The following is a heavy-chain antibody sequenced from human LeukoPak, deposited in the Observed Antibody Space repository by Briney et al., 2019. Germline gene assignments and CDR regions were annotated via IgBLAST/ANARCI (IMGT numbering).Heavy chain of an antibody. Sequence: ASVKASCKASGYTFTSYDISWVRQATGQGLECMGWMNPNSGNTGYAQKFQGRVTMTRNTSIGTAYMELTSLTSGDTAVYYCAISGMYGYVYWGQGSLVTVSS. CDR1: GYTFTSYD. CDR2: MNPNSGNT. D-gene: IGHD5-18*01. V-gene: IGHV1-8*01. CDR3: AISGMYGYVY. J-gene: IGHJ4*02.